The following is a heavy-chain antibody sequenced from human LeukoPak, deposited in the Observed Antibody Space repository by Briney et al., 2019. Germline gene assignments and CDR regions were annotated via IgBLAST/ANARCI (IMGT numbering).Heavy chain of an antibody. V-gene: IGHV4-59*01. CDR1: GDSISNYY. D-gene: IGHD4-23*01. Sequence: SETLSLTCTVSGDSISNYYWSWIRQPPGKGLEWIGYLYNGGSTTYNPSFQSRVTISADTSKNQLSLTLSSVTAADTAVYYCARPYGGDFAFDIWGLGTMVTVSS. CDR2: LYNGGST. CDR3: ARPYGGDFAFDI. J-gene: IGHJ3*02.